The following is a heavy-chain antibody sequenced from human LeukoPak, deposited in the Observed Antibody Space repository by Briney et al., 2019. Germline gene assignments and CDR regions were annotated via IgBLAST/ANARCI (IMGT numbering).Heavy chain of an antibody. V-gene: IGHV4-39*01. Sequence: SETLSLTCTVSGGSIGDTRYYWGWIRQSPGKGLEWIGSIFYSGSIYFNPSLESRLTMSVDTSKNQFSLKLSSVTAADTAVYYCARGKKWLVLAFDYWGQGTLVTVSS. CDR3: ARGKKWLVLAFDY. CDR1: GGSIGDTRYY. CDR2: IFYSGSI. J-gene: IGHJ4*02. D-gene: IGHD6-19*01.